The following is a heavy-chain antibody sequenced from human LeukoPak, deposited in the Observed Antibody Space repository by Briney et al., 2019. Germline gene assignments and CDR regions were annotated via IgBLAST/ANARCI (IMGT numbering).Heavy chain of an antibody. Sequence: GASVKVSCKASGYTFTGYYMHWVRQAPGQGLEWMGWINPNSGGTNYAQKFQGRVTMTRDTSISTAYMELSRLRSDDTAVYYCARAVELDTAMAWQDYWGQGTLVTVSS. CDR2: INPNSGGT. D-gene: IGHD5-18*01. CDR3: ARAVELDTAMAWQDY. CDR1: GYTFTGYY. J-gene: IGHJ4*02. V-gene: IGHV1-2*02.